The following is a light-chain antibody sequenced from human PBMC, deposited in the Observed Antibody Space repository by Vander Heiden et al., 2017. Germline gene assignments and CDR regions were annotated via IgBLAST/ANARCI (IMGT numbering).Light chain of an antibody. V-gene: IGLV1-44*01. CDR1: SSNIGSNT. CDR2: SNN. J-gene: IGLJ3*02. Sequence: QSVLTQPPSASGTPGQRVTISCSGSSSNIGSNTVNWYQQLPGTAPKLLIYSNNQRPSGVPDRFSGSKSGTSASLAISGLQSEDEADYYCAAWDDSLNGWVFGGGTMLTVL. CDR3: AAWDDSLNGWV.